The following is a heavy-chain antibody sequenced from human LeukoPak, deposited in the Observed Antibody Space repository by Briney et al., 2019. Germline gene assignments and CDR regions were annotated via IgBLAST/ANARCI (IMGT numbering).Heavy chain of an antibody. CDR1: GFIFSNYG. D-gene: IGHD3-16*01. CDR2: VTISGDTT. CDR3: ARGRGSYLDY. V-gene: IGHV3-23*01. J-gene: IGHJ4*02. Sequence: GGSLRLSCAASGFIFSNYGMSWVRQAPGKGLEWVSSVTISGDTTYYADSVKGRFTISRDNSKNTLFLLMSSLRAEDTAVYYCARGRGSYLDYWGQGTLVTVSS.